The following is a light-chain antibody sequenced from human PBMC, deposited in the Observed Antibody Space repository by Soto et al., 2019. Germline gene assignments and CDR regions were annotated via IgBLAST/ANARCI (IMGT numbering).Light chain of an antibody. Sequence: DIQMTQYPSSLSASXXDIVXITCRASQTISRSLNWYQQKPGRAPKXXIFRASTLQSGVPSRFSGGGSGTDFTLTISSLQPEDFATYYCQQATSFPITFGQGTRLEIK. CDR1: QTISRS. CDR2: RAS. V-gene: IGKV1-39*01. J-gene: IGKJ5*01. CDR3: QQATSFPIT.